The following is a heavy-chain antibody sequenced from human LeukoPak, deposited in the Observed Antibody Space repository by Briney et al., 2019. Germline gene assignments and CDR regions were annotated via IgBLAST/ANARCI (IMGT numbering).Heavy chain of an antibody. CDR3: ASAPKVGSCCQAFDYYDGMDV. J-gene: IGHJ6*02. V-gene: IGHV1-69*13. CDR1: GGTFSSYA. Sequence: TVYLSCKVSGGTFSSYAISWVRQAPGQGHEWMGGIFPIFGTANYAQQFQGSVTITADESTSAAYMELSCLRSEYTAVCYGASAPKVGSCCQAFDYYDGMDVWGQGTTVTVSS. CDR2: IFPIFGTA. D-gene: IGHD3-22*01.